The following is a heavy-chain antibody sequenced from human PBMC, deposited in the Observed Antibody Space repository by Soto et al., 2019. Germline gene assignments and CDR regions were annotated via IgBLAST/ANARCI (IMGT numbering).Heavy chain of an antibody. J-gene: IGHJ4*02. D-gene: IGHD2-2*02. V-gene: IGHV3-64D*06. CDR2: ISSYGADT. CDR3: VKEGYMRSHRYGQFDY. CDR1: GFTFNSYA. Sequence: GGSLRLSCSASGFTFNSYAMHWVRQAPGKGLEFVSAISSYGADTYYADSVKGRFAISRDNSKNTLYLQMSSLRAEDTALYYCVKEGYMRSHRYGQFDYWGQAALVTVSS.